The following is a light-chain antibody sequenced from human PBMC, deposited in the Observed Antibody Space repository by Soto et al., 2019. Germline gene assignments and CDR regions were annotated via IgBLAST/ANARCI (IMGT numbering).Light chain of an antibody. CDR3: QQYGSSPGT. V-gene: IGKV3-20*01. CDR2: GAS. CDR1: QSFRSL. J-gene: IGKJ1*01. Sequence: EIVMTQSPATLSVSPGERATLSCRASQSFRSLLAWYQQKPGQAPRLLIFGASIRDTGVPDRFSGSGSGTDFTLTISRLEAEDFAVYYCQQYGSSPGTFGQGTKVDIK.